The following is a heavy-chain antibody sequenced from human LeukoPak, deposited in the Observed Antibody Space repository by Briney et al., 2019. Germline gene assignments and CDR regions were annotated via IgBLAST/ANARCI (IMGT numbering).Heavy chain of an antibody. CDR2: IRRNGGDR. CDR3: AKGGYDSWFDP. CDR1: GFSFSGYS. Sequence: GGSLRLSCAASGFSFSGYSMAWARQAPGTGLERVSNIRRNGGDRYYADSVKGRFTISRDNSKNTVYLEMNSLRVEDTAVYYCAKGGYDSWFDPWGQGTLVTVSS. V-gene: IGHV3-23*01. J-gene: IGHJ5*02. D-gene: IGHD3-3*01.